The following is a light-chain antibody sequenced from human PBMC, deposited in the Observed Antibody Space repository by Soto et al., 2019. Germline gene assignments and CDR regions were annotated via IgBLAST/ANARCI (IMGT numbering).Light chain of an antibody. CDR3: AAWDDSLTAYV. Sequence: QSVLTQPPSASGTPGQRVTISCSGSSSNIGSNTVNWYQQLPGTAPKLLIYSNNERPSGVPDRFSGSKSGTSASLAISGLQSEDEADFYCAAWDDSLTAYVIGPGTKVTVL. CDR1: SSNIGSNT. J-gene: IGLJ1*01. CDR2: SNN. V-gene: IGLV1-44*01.